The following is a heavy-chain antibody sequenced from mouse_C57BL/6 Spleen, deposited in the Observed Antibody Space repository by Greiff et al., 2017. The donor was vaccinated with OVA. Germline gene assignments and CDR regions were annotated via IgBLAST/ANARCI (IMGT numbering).Heavy chain of an antibody. J-gene: IGHJ1*03. V-gene: IGHV1-53*01. Sequence: QVQLQQSGTELVKPGASVKLSCKASGYTFTSYWMHWVKQRPGQGLEWIGNINPSNGGTNYNEKFKSKATMTVDKSSSTAYMQLSSLTSEDSAVYYCARCDYDLYGYFDVWGTGTTVTVSS. CDR2: INPSNGGT. D-gene: IGHD2-4*01. CDR3: ARCDYDLYGYFDV. CDR1: GYTFTSYW.